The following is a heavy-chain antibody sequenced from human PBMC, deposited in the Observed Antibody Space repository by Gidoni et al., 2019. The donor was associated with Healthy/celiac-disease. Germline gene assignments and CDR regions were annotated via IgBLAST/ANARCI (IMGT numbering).Heavy chain of an antibody. J-gene: IGHJ4*02. CDR1: GFTFSSYS. V-gene: IGHV3-21*01. CDR2: ISSSSSYI. CDR3: ARDLRPAYFDY. Sequence: EVQLVESGGGLVKPGGSLRLSCSASGFTFSSYSMNWVRQAPGKGLEWVSSISSSSSYIYYADSVKGRFTISRDNAKNSLYLQMNSLRAEDTAVYYCARDLRPAYFDYWGQGTLVTVSS.